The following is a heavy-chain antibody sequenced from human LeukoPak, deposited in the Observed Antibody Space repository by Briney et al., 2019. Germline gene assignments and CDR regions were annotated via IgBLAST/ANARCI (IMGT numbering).Heavy chain of an antibody. Sequence: ASVKVSCKASGGTFSSYAISWVRLAPGQGLEWMGRIIPILGIANYAQKFQGRVTITADKSTSTAYMELSSLRSEDTAVYYCARDLWYQLLVNPHQLDYWGQGTLVTVSS. CDR1: GGTFSSYA. V-gene: IGHV1-69*04. D-gene: IGHD2-2*01. CDR3: ARDLWYQLLVNPHQLDY. CDR2: IIPILGIA. J-gene: IGHJ4*02.